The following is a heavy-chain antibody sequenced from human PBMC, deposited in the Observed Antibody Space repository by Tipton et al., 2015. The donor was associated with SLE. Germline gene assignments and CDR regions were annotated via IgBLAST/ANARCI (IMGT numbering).Heavy chain of an antibody. Sequence: TLSLTCTVSGYSISSGYSWSWIRQPPGKGLEWIGEINHSGSTSYNPSLKSRVTVSVDTSKNQFSLKLSSVTAADTAVYYCARLPHPDLGSNGWYQFDYWGQGTLVTVSS. J-gene: IGHJ4*02. CDR1: GYSISSGYS. CDR2: INHSGST. V-gene: IGHV4-38-2*02. CDR3: ARLPHPDLGSNGWYQFDY. D-gene: IGHD6-19*01.